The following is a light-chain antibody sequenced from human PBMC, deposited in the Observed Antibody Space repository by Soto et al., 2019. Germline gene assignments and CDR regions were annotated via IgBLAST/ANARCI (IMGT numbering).Light chain of an antibody. CDR2: GAS. CDR3: QQYNNLPRT. V-gene: IGKV1-12*01. CDR1: QDVGKW. Sequence: IKVTQSAPSVSASVGGIVTITCRASQDVGKWLAWYQQKPGKAPTLLIHGASSLQSGVPPRYSGSGYGTEFTLTISSLQSEDFAVYYCQQYNNLPRTFGHGGKVDIK. J-gene: IGKJ2*01.